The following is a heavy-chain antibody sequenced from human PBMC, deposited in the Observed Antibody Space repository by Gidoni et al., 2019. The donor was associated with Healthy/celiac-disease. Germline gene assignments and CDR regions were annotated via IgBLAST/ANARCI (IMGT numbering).Heavy chain of an antibody. Sequence: EVQLLESGGGLVQPGGSLRLSCAASGFTFSRYAMSWVRQDPGKGVGWVSVISGSGGSTYYADSVKGRFTISRDNSKNTLYLQMNSLRAEDTAVYYCAKDIITGTTFGFDYWGQGTLVTVSS. V-gene: IGHV3-23*01. J-gene: IGHJ4*02. CDR1: GFTFSRYA. D-gene: IGHD1-7*01. CDR2: ISGSGGST. CDR3: AKDIITGTTFGFDY.